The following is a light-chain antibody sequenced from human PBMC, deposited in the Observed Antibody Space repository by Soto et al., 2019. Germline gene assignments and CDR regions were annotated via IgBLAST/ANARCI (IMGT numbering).Light chain of an antibody. CDR3: QQYGSSPRMYT. CDR1: QSVSSSY. Sequence: EMVLTQSPGTLSFSPGERATLSCRASQSVSSSYLAWYQQKPGQAPRLLIYGASSRATGIPDRFSGSGSGTDFTLTISRLEPEDFAVYYCQQYGSSPRMYTFGQGTKLEIK. V-gene: IGKV3-20*01. CDR2: GAS. J-gene: IGKJ2*01.